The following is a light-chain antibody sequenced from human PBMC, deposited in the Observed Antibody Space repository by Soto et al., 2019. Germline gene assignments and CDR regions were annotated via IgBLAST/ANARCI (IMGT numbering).Light chain of an antibody. CDR3: QQYGSSPPIT. CDR2: DAS. CDR1: QTVRNNY. Sequence: EFVLTHSPGTLSLSPVERATLSCRSSQTVRNNYLAWYQQKPGQAPRLLIYDASSRATGIPARFSGSGSGTDFTLTISRLEPEDFAVYYCQQYGSSPPITFGQGTRLEIK. V-gene: IGKV3-20*01. J-gene: IGKJ5*01.